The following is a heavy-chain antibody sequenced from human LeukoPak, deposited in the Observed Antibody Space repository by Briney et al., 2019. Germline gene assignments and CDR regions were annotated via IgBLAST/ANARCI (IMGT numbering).Heavy chain of an antibody. CDR3: ARRRDMNYYDSSGYDY. CDR1: GYTFTSYG. D-gene: IGHD3-22*01. J-gene: IGHJ4*02. Sequence: SVKVSCKASGYTFTSYGISWVRQAPGQGLEWMGWISTYNGNTNYAQKLQGRVTMTTDTSTSTAYMDLRSLRSDDTAVYYCARRRDMNYYDSSGYDYWGQGTLVTVSS. V-gene: IGHV1-18*01. CDR2: ISTYNGNT.